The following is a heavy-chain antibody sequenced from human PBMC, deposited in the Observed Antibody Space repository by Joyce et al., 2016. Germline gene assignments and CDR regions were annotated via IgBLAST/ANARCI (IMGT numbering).Heavy chain of an antibody. CDR2: LHHTGGT. V-gene: IGHV4-31*03. CDR1: GDSISTAGYY. Sequence: QVQLQESGPGLVQPSQTLSLTCTVSGDSISTAGYYWSWVRQHPETGLGWIGYLHHTGGTYYSPSLKSRITISGDTSKNQFSLKLDSVTAADTAMYYCARVVGSTFGGFDYWGQGALVTVSS. J-gene: IGHJ4*02. D-gene: IGHD2-15*01. CDR3: ARVVGSTFGGFDY.